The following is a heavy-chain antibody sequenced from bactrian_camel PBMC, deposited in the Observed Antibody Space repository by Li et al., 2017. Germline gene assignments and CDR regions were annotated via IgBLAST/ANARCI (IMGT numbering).Heavy chain of an antibody. Sequence: HVQLVESGGGSVQAGGSLRLSCAASGYTYNRNCMAWFRQAPGKGLEWVSSVSSDGRGTYYSDSVKGRFATFRDNVIGMMYLQMNDLKPEDTAVYSCAVGGSWAFGYWGQGTQVTVS. D-gene: IGHD2*01. V-gene: IGHV3S6*01. J-gene: IGHJ6*01. CDR3: AVGGSWAFGY. CDR2: VSSDGRGT. CDR1: GYTYNRNC.